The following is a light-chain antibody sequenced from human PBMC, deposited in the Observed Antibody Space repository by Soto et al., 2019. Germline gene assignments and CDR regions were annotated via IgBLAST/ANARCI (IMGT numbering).Light chain of an antibody. CDR3: QQYNNWPYT. CDR2: DTS. CDR1: QTVNNY. V-gene: IGKV3-11*01. J-gene: IGKJ2*01. Sequence: EIMLTQSPATVSLTQGGRTILSCRASQTVNNYLAWYQQKPGQAPRLLIYDTSKRAPGVPARFSGSGSGTDFTLTISSLQSEDFAVYYCQQYNNWPYTFGQRTKVDI.